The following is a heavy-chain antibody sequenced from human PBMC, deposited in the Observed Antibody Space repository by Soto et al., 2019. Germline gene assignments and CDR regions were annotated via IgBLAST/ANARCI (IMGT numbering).Heavy chain of an antibody. Sequence: QVQLVQSGAEVRKPGASVKLSCQASGYTFTHYYIHWVRQAPGQGLEWLGTINPDTGTTSYAQTFQGRVSITTDTSVSTVYLELSGLAAEDTAVYYCASCPIYGGDSYFAYWGQGTLVTVSS. CDR3: ASCPIYGGDSYFAY. J-gene: IGHJ4*02. V-gene: IGHV1-46*01. CDR1: GYTFTHYY. CDR2: INPDTGTT. D-gene: IGHD2-21*01.